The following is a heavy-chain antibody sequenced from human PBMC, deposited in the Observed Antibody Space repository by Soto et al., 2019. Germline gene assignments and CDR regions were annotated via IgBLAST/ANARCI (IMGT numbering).Heavy chain of an antibody. V-gene: IGHV1-18*04. Sequence: ASVKVSCKASGYTFTSSGITWVRQAPGQGLEWMGWISGYNGNRNYAQKFQGRVTMTTDTSTSTGYMELRSLRSDDTAVYYCASFRSGKYWFDPWGQGTLVTVSS. CDR2: ISGYNGNR. CDR1: GYTFTSSG. CDR3: ASFRSGKYWFDP. D-gene: IGHD1-26*01. J-gene: IGHJ5*02.